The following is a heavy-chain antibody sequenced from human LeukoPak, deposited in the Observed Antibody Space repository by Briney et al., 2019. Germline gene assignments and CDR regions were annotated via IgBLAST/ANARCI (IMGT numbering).Heavy chain of an antibody. CDR2: INAGNGNT. Sequence: ASVKVSCKASGYTFTNYALHWVRQAPGQRLEWMGWINAGNGNTKYSQKFQGRVTITRDASASTAYMELSSLRSEDTAVYYCASGDIGYDILTGYYVSWGQVTLVTVSS. V-gene: IGHV1-3*01. CDR1: GYTFTNYA. J-gene: IGHJ5*02. D-gene: IGHD3-9*01. CDR3: ASGDIGYDILTGYYVS.